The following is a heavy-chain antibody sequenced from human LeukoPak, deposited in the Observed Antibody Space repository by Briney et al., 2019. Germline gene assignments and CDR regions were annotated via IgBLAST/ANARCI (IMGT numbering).Heavy chain of an antibody. CDR1: GFTFSSYW. CDR3: ARSPPDRASGLFDY. CDR2: INHNGNVN. J-gene: IGHJ4*02. D-gene: IGHD1-14*01. Sequence: GGSLRLSCAASGFTFSSYWMNWARQAPGKGLEWVASINHNGNVNYYVDSVKGRFTISRDNAKNSLYLQMNSLRAEDTAVYYCARSPPDRASGLFDYWGQGTLVTVSS. V-gene: IGHV3-7*01.